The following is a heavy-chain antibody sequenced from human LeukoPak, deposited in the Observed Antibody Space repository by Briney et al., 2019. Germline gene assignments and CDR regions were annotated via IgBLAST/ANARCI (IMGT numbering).Heavy chain of an antibody. CDR3: ARESVDQLWFGY. J-gene: IGHJ4*02. D-gene: IGHD5-18*01. V-gene: IGHV4-61*02. CDR1: VGSISSGSYY. Sequence: SETLSLTCTVSVGSISSGSYYWSWIRQPGGKGLELIGRIYTSGSTYYNPSLKSRVTISVDTSKTQVSLKLRSVTAADTAVYYCARESVDQLWFGYWGQGTLVTVSS. CDR2: IYTSGST.